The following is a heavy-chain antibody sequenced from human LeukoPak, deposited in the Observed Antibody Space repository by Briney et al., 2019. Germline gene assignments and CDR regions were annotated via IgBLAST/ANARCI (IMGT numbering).Heavy chain of an antibody. Sequence: ASVKVSCKASGYTFTGYHMHWVRQAPGQGLEWMGRINPNTGGTDYAQKFQGRVTMTRDTSISTAYMDLSRLRSDDTAVYYCARDYCSSTSRLFDYWGQGTLVTVSS. CDR3: ARDYCSSTSRLFDY. CDR1: GYTFTGYH. D-gene: IGHD2-2*01. V-gene: IGHV1-2*06. J-gene: IGHJ4*02. CDR2: INPNTGGT.